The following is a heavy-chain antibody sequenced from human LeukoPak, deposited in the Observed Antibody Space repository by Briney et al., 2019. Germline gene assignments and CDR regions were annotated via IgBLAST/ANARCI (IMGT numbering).Heavy chain of an antibody. CDR2: ISGDGGST. D-gene: IGHD6-13*01. CDR1: GFTFDDYA. J-gene: IGHJ6*02. V-gene: IGHV3-43*02. Sequence: GGSLRLSFAASGFTFDDYAMHWVRQAPGKGLEWVSLISGDGGSTYYADSVKGRFTISRDNSKNSLYLQMNSLRTEDTALYYCAKDSLGIAAARYYYGMDVWGQGTTVTVSS. CDR3: AKDSLGIAAARYYYGMDV.